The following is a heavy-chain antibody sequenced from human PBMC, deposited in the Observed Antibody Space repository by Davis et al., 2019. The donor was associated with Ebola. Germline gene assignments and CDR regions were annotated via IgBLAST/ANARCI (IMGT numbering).Heavy chain of an antibody. V-gene: IGHV5-10-1*01. CDR1: GYSFTSYW. J-gene: IGHJ4*02. CDR2: IDPSDSYT. Sequence: GESLKISCKGSGYSFTSYWISWVRQMPGKGLEWMGRIDPSDSYTNYSPSFQGHVTISADKSISTAYLQWSSLKASDTAMYYFAIVDTAIKLYYFDYWGQGTLVTVSS. CDR3: AIVDTAIKLYYFDY. D-gene: IGHD5-18*01.